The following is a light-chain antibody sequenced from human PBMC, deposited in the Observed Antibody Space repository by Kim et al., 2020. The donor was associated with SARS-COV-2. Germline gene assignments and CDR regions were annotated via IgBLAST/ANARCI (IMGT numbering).Light chain of an antibody. CDR1: QSINSW. CDR2: KAS. J-gene: IGKJ3*01. V-gene: IGKV1-5*03. CDR3: QQYNTYSFT. Sequence: ASVGDRVTTTCRASQSINSWLAWHQQKPGKAPKLLIYKASSLESGVPSRFSGSGSGTEFTLTISSLQPDDFATYYCQQYNTYSFTFGPGTKVDIK.